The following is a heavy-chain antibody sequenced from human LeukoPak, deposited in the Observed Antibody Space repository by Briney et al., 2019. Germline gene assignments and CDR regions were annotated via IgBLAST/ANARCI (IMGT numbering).Heavy chain of an antibody. J-gene: IGHJ2*01. Sequence: GGSLRLSCVASGFPFDDYGMYWVRQAPGKGLEWISGINWNGGTTGYADSVKGRFTISRANAKNSFYLQMNSLRDEDTAVYYCMGGYGGSAYRYIDLWGRGTMVTVSS. CDR2: INWNGGTT. D-gene: IGHD3-16*01. CDR1: GFPFDDYG. V-gene: IGHV3-20*04. CDR3: MGGYGGSAYRYIDL.